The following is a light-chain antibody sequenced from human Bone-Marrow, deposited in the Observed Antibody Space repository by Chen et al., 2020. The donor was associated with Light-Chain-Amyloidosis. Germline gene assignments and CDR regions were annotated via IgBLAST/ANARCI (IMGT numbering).Light chain of an antibody. J-gene: IGLJ2*01. CDR2: RDT. CDR1: DLPTKY. Sequence: SYELTQPPSVSVSPGQTARITCSGDDLPTKYAYWYQQKPGQAPGLVRQRDTERPSGISERFSGSSSGTTATLTISGVQAEDEADYHCQSADSSGTYEVIFGGGTKLTVL. CDR3: QSADSSGTYEVI. V-gene: IGLV3-25*03.